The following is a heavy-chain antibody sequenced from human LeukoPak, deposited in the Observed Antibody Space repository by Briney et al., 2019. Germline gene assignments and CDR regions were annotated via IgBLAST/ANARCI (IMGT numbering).Heavy chain of an antibody. J-gene: IGHJ4*02. CDR1: GGSISSYY. CDR2: IYYSGST. CDR3: ARDGSDSSSWYYFDY. Sequence: SETLSLTCTVSGGSISSYYWSWIRQPPGKGLEWIGYIYYSGSTNYNPSLKSRVTISVDTSKNQFSLKLSSVTAADTAVYYCARDGSDSSSWYYFDYWGQGTLVTVSS. D-gene: IGHD6-13*01. V-gene: IGHV4-59*01.